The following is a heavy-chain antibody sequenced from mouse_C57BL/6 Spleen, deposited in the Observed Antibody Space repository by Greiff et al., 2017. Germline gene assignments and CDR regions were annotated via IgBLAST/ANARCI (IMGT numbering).Heavy chain of an antibody. CDR3: ARWSSSFYFDY. CDR1: GYTFTSYW. V-gene: IGHV1-7*01. D-gene: IGHD1-1*01. CDR2: INPSSGYT. Sequence: QVQLQQSGAELAKPGASVKLSCKASGYTFTSYWMHWVKQRPGQGLEWIGYINPSSGYTKYNQKFKDKATLTADKSSITAYMQLSSLTYEDAAVYYCARWSSSFYFDYWGQGTTLTVSS. J-gene: IGHJ2*01.